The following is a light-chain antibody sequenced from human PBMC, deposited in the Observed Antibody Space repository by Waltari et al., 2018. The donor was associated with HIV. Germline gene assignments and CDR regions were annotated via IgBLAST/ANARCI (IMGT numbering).Light chain of an antibody. CDR1: QSVSSY. CDR3: QQRSSWPIT. Sequence: EIVLTQSPATLSLSPGERATLSCRASQSVSSYLAWYQQKPGQAPRLLIYGASSRATGIPARFSGSGSGTDFTLTISSLEPGDSAVYYCQQRSSWPITFGQGTRLEIK. V-gene: IGKV3-11*01. CDR2: GAS. J-gene: IGKJ5*01.